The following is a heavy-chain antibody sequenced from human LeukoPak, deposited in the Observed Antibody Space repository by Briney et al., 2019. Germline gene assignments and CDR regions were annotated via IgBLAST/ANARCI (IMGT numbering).Heavy chain of an antibody. D-gene: IGHD1-26*01. V-gene: IGHV4-59*01. J-gene: IGHJ4*02. Sequence: SETLSLTCTVSGGSISSYYWSWIRQPPGKGLEWIGYIYYSGSTNYNPSLKSRVTISVDTSKNQFSLKLSSVTAADTAVYYCARAESGYSGSYYFSYWGQGTLVTVSS. CDR3: ARAESGYSGSYYFSY. CDR1: GGSISSYY. CDR2: IYYSGST.